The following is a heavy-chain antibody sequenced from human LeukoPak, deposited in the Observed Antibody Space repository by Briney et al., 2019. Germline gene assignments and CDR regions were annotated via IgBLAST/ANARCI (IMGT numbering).Heavy chain of an antibody. D-gene: IGHD2-15*01. CDR3: AQQVGYCSSGSCYFTY. V-gene: IGHV3-23*01. CDR1: GFSFNTYA. J-gene: IGHJ1*01. Sequence: GSLRLSCAASGFSFNTYAMSWVRQAPGKGLEWVSAISNTGGSTYYADSVKGRFTISRDKSKNTLSLQMNSLRAEDTAVYYCAQQVGYCSSGSCYFTYWGQGTLVTVSS. CDR2: ISNTGGST.